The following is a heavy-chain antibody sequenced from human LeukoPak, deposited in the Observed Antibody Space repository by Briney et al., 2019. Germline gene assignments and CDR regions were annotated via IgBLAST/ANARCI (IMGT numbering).Heavy chain of an antibody. CDR2: ISRSSDYT. CDR1: GFTFSSYS. Sequence: AGGSLRLSCATSGFTFSSYSMNWVRQAPGKGLEWLSYISRSSDYTEYADYVKGRFTISRDNARNSLYLQMSSLRPDDTAVYYCARDARGGIVTPEYWGQGTLVTVSS. D-gene: IGHD1-26*01. J-gene: IGHJ4*02. CDR3: ARDARGGIVTPEY. V-gene: IGHV3-21*05.